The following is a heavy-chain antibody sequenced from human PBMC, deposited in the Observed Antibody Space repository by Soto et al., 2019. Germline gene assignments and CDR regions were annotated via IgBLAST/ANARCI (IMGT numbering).Heavy chain of an antibody. CDR3: AKLPQGDYYDSSGYSGAFDI. Sequence: GGSLRLSCAASGFTFSSYAMSWVRQAPGKGLEWVSAISGSGGSTYYADSVKGRFTISRDNSKNTLYLQMNSLRAEDTAVYYCAKLPQGDYYDSSGYSGAFDIWGQGTMVTVSS. CDR2: ISGSGGST. CDR1: GFTFSSYA. J-gene: IGHJ3*02. V-gene: IGHV3-23*01. D-gene: IGHD3-22*01.